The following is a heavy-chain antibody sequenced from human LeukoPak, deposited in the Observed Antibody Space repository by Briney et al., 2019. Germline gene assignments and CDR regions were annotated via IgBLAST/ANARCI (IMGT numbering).Heavy chain of an antibody. V-gene: IGHV3-7*01. D-gene: IGHD5-18*01. CDR1: GFSLSGYW. CDR2: LHADGVEQ. Sequence: GGSLKLSCAASGFSLSGYWMTWVRQAPGKGLEWVARLHADGVEQNYVDSVTGRFTMSRDNAKNSLDLQMNSLRVEDTAVYYCARGGYSFDYLGQGTLVVVST. J-gene: IGHJ4*02. CDR3: ARGGYSFDY.